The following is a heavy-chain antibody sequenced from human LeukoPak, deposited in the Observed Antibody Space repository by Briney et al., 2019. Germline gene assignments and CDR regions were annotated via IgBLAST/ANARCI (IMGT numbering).Heavy chain of an antibody. CDR1: GGTFSSYA. CDR2: IIPIFGTA. J-gene: IGHJ4*02. D-gene: IGHD3-22*01. V-gene: IGHV1-69*05. Sequence: SVKVSCKASGGTFSSYAISWVRQAPGQGLEWMGGIIPIFGTANYAQKFQGRVTITTDESTSTAYMELSSLRSEDTAVYYCARVGYYDSSGYLDYWGQGTLVTVSS. CDR3: ARVGYYDSSGYLDY.